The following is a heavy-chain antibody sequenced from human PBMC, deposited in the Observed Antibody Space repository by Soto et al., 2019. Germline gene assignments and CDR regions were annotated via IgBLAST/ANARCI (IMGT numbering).Heavy chain of an antibody. CDR1: GFTFSNAW. D-gene: IGHD3-10*01. Sequence: EVQLVESGGGLVKPGGSLRLSCAASGFTFSNAWMSWVRQAPGKGLEWVGRIKSKTDGGTTDYAAPVKGRFTISRDDSKNTQYPEMNKLKTEDKGVYYCTADFYGSGSYYKTSYYMDVWGKGTTVTVSS. CDR3: TADFYGSGSYYKTSYYMDV. CDR2: IKSKTDGGTT. V-gene: IGHV3-15*01. J-gene: IGHJ6*03.